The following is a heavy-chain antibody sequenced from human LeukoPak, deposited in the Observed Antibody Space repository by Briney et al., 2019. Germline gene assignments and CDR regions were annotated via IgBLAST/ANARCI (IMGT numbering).Heavy chain of an antibody. D-gene: IGHD3-9*01. CDR3: ARGPILPLYFDY. CDR2: IYSGGST. V-gene: IGHV3-53*01. CDR1: GFTVSSNY. Sequence: GGSLRLSCAASGFTVSSNYMSWVRQAPGKGLEWVSVIYSGGSTYYADSVKGRFTISRDNSKNTLYLQMNSLRAEDTAVYFCARGPILPLYFDYWGQGTLVTVSS. J-gene: IGHJ4*02.